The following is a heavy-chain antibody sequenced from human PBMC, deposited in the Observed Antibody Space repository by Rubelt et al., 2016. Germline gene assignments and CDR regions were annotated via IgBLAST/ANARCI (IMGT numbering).Heavy chain of an antibody. CDR3: VARIAGPPGY. J-gene: IGHJ4*02. V-gene: IGHV3-48*04. D-gene: IGHD6-6*01. Sequence: QAPGKGLEWVSYISSSSSTIYYADSVKGRFTISRDNAKNSLYLQMNSLRAEDTAVYYCVARIAGPPGYWGQGTLVTVSS. CDR2: ISSSSSTI.